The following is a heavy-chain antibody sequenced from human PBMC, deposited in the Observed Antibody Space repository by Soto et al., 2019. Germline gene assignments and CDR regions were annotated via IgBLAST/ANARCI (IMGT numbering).Heavy chain of an antibody. CDR1: GFRCSGYY. CDR3: AREFWSGSYTSNYGMDV. Sequence: AGGVLRRPCAPSGFRCSGYYMSWGRPAPGEGLEWISYISSSSIYINYADSVKGRFTISRDNVKNSLYLQMNSLRAEDTAVYYCAREFWSGSYTSNYGMDVWGQGTTVTVSS. V-gene: IGHV3-11*06. D-gene: IGHD3-3*01. CDR2: ISSSSIYI. J-gene: IGHJ6*02.